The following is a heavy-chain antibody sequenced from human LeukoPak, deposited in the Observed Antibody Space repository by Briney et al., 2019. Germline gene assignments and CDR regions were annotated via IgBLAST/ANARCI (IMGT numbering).Heavy chain of an antibody. CDR3: ARGLPVVVVPAAYYYYGMDV. CDR2: INHSGST. V-gene: IGHV4-34*01. J-gene: IGHJ6*02. CDR1: GGSFSGYY. Sequence: SETPSLTCAVYGGSFSGYYWSWIRQPPGKGLEWIGEINHSGSTNYNPSLKSRVTISVDTSKNQFSLKLSSVTAADTAVYYCARGLPVVVVPAAYYYYGMDVWGQGTTVTVSS. D-gene: IGHD2-2*01.